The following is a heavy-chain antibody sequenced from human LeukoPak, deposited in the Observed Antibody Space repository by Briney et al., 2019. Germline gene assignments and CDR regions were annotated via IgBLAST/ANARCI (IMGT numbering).Heavy chain of an antibody. J-gene: IGHJ6*02. Sequence: GASVKVSCKASGGTFSSYAISWVRQAPGQGLEWMGGIIPIFGTANYAQKFQGRVTITADESTSTAYMELSSLRSEDTAVYYCARVLVVTATSYYYGMDVWGQGTTVTVSS. CDR3: ARVLVVTATSYYYGMDV. CDR2: IIPIFGTA. D-gene: IGHD2-21*02. CDR1: GGTFSSYA. V-gene: IGHV1-69*13.